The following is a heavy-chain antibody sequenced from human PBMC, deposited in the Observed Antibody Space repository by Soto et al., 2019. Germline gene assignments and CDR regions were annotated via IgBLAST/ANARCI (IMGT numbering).Heavy chain of an antibody. Sequence: GGSLRLSCTASGFTFGDYAMSWFRQAPGKGLEWVGFIRSKAYGGTTEYAASVKGRFTISRDDSKSIAYLQMNSLKTEDTAVYYCSGTYGDYDLDYWGQGTLVTVSS. CDR2: IRSKAYGGTT. CDR1: GFTFGDYA. V-gene: IGHV3-49*03. J-gene: IGHJ4*02. CDR3: SGTYGDYDLDY. D-gene: IGHD4-17*01.